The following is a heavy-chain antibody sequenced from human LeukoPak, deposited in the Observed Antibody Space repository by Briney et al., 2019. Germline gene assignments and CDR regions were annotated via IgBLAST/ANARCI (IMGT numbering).Heavy chain of an antibody. J-gene: IGHJ6*02. V-gene: IGHV5-51*01. D-gene: IGHD5-24*01. CDR1: GYSFTNYW. CDR2: IYPGDSNV. CDR3: ARQMAGGMDV. Sequence: GESPKISCKGSGYSFTNYWIGWVRQMPGEGLEWMGIIYPGDSNVRYSPFFQGQVTISADKSISTAYLQWSGLKASDTAIYYCARQMAGGMDVWGQGTTVTVSS.